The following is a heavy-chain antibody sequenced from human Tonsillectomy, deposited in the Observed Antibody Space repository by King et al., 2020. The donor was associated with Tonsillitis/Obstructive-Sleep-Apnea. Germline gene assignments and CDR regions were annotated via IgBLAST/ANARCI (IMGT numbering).Heavy chain of an antibody. CDR3: AKDDSSDWYGTHYYYGMDV. CDR2: ISYDGSDK. J-gene: IGHJ6*02. D-gene: IGHD6-19*01. V-gene: IGHV3-30*18. CDR1: GFTFSNYV. Sequence: VQLVESGGGVVQPGRSLRLSCAASGFTFSNYVMHWVRQAPGKGLEWVALISYDGSDKYYADSVKGRFTISRDNSKNTLYLQMNRLRAEDTAVYYCAKDDSSDWYGTHYYYGMDVWGPGTTVTVSS.